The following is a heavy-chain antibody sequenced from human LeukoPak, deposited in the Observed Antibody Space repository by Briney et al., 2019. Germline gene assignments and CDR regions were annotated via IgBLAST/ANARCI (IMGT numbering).Heavy chain of an antibody. CDR2: IYPGDSDT. CDR3: ARRDSSGHYHSDY. V-gene: IGHV5-51*01. J-gene: IGHJ4*02. CDR1: GYSFSSYW. D-gene: IGHD6-19*01. Sequence: GESLKISCKGSGYSFSSYWIDWVRQMPGKGLEWMGIIYPGDSDTRYSPSFQGQVAISADKSISTAYLQWSSLKASDTAMYYCARRDSSGHYHSDYWGQGTLVTVSS.